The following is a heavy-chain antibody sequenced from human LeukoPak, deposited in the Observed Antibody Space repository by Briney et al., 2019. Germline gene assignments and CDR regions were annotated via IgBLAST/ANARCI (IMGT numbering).Heavy chain of an antibody. D-gene: IGHD2-2*01. CDR1: GYSISSGYY. CDR2: IYHSGST. J-gene: IGHJ5*02. Sequence: SETLSLTCAVSGYSISSGYYWGWIRQPPGKGLEWIGSIYHSGSTYYNPSLKSRVTISVDTSKNQFSLRLSSVTAVDTAVYYCASTNCSSAGCYGANWFDPWGQGTLVTVSS. CDR3: ASTNCSSAGCYGANWFDP. V-gene: IGHV4-38-2*01.